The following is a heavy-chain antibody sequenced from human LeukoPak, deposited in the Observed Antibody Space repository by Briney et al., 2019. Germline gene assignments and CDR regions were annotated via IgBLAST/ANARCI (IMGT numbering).Heavy chain of an antibody. CDR2: INPNSGDT. CDR1: GYTFTGYY. D-gene: IGHD3-22*01. V-gene: IGHV1-2*02. CDR3: ARDQSYYVNTGYPTFDY. J-gene: IGHJ4*02. Sequence: GASVKVSCKASGYTFTGYYMHWVRQAPRQGLEWMGWINPNSGDTNYAQKFQGRVTMTRDTSISTAYMELSRLTSDDTAVYYCARDQSYYVNTGYPTFDYWGQGTLVTVSS.